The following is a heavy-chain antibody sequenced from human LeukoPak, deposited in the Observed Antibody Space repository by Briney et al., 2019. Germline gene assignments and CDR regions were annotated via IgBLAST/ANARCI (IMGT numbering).Heavy chain of an antibody. CDR1: GGSFSGYY. CDR2: INHSGST. CDR3: ARGGVTGTTAPFDY. V-gene: IGHV4-34*01. J-gene: IGHJ4*02. D-gene: IGHD1-20*01. Sequence: PSETLSLTCAVYGGSFSGYYWSWIRQPPGKGLEWIGEINHSGSTNCNPSLKSRVTISVDTSKNQFSLKLSSVTAADTAVYYCARGGVTGTTAPFDYWGQGTLVTVSS.